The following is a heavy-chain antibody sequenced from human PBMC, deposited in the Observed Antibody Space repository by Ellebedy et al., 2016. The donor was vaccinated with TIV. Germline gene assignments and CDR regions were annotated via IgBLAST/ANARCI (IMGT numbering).Heavy chain of an antibody. CDR2: INHSGST. D-gene: IGHD5-18*01. V-gene: IGHV4-34*01. J-gene: IGHJ6*03. CDR3: ARGVGAMVYYYYYMDA. CDR1: GGSFSGYY. Sequence: SETLSLXCAVYGGSFSGYYWSWIRQPPGKGLEWIGEINHSGSTNYNPSLKSRVTISVDTSKNQSSLKLSSVTAADTAVYYCARGVGAMVYYYYYMDAWGKGTTVTVSS.